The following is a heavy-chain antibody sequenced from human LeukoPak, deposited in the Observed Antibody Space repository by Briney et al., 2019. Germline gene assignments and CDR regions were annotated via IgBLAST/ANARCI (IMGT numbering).Heavy chain of an antibody. CDR2: ISSSSSYI. J-gene: IGHJ6*02. V-gene: IGHV3-21*01. D-gene: IGHD3-16*01. CDR1: GFTFSSYA. CDR3: ARVRDYYYPNGRSLGMDV. Sequence: GGSLRLSCAASGFTFSSYAMSWVRQAPGQGLEWVSFISSSSSYIYYADSMKGRFTISRDNAKNSLYLQMNSLRAEDTAVYYCARVRDYYYPNGRSLGMDVWGRGTTVTVSS.